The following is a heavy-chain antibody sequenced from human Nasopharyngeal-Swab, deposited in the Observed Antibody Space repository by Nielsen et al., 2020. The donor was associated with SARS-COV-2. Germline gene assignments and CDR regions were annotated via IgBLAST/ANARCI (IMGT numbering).Heavy chain of an antibody. V-gene: IGHV4-59*01. D-gene: IGHD4-17*01. CDR1: GASISHYL. J-gene: IGHJ4*02. CDR3: VRDHDGDALDS. CDR2: ISYRGDT. Sequence: SETLSLTCTVSGASISHYLWSWIRQPPGKGLEWIGYISYRGDTKYNPSLRGRVTISVDTSKSQFSLMLNSVTAADTAVYFFVRDHDGDALDSWGQGTLVTVSS.